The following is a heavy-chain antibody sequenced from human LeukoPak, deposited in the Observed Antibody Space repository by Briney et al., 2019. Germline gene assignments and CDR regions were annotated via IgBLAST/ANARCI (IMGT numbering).Heavy chain of an antibody. Sequence: ASVKVSCKASGYTFTSYGISWVRQAPGQGLEWMGWISAYNGNTNYAQKLQGRVTMTTVTSTSTAYMELRSLRSDDTAVYYCARGITMVRGVIKGMDVWGQGTTVTVSS. J-gene: IGHJ6*02. V-gene: IGHV1-18*01. CDR1: GYTFTSYG. CDR3: ARGITMVRGVIKGMDV. CDR2: ISAYNGNT. D-gene: IGHD3-10*01.